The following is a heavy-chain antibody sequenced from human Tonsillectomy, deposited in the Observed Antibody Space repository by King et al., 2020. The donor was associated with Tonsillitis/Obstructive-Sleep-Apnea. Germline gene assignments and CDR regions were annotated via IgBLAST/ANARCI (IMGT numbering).Heavy chain of an antibody. Sequence: QVQLVESGAEVKKPGASVKVSCKASGYTFTSYYMHWVRQAPGQGLEWMGIINPSGGSTSYAQKFQGRVTMTRDTSTSTGYMELGSLRSEDTAVYYCARWSSTSFPMDVWGKGTTVTVSS. CDR3: ARWSSTSFPMDV. V-gene: IGHV1-46*01. D-gene: IGHD2-2*01. CDR1: GYTFTSYY. J-gene: IGHJ6*03. CDR2: INPSGGST.